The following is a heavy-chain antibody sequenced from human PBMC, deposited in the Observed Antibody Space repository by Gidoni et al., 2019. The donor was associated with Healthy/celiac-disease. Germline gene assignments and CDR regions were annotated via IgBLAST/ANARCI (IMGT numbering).Heavy chain of an antibody. J-gene: IGHJ6*02. CDR2: IWYDGSNK. CDR3: ARVGTRTVTDAYYYGMDV. CDR1: GFTFSSYG. V-gene: IGHV3-33*01. Sequence: GFTFSSYGMHWVRQAPGKGLEWVAVIWYDGSNKYYADSVKGRFTISRDTSKNTLYLQMNSLRAEDAAVYYCARVGTRTVTDAYYYGMDVWGQGTMVTVSS. D-gene: IGHD4-17*01.